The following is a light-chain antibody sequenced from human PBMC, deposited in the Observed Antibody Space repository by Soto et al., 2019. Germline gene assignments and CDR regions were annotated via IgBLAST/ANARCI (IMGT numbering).Light chain of an antibody. Sequence: DIQMTQSPASLSASVGDRVTISCRASQSIGRNLNWYQQKPGKAPKLLIFTSSSLQSGVPSRFRGSGSGTDFIFTISNLQPEDFATYFCQQSYSTPPTFGQGTKVEIK. J-gene: IGKJ1*01. CDR2: TSS. CDR3: QQSYSTPPT. V-gene: IGKV1-39*01. CDR1: QSIGRN.